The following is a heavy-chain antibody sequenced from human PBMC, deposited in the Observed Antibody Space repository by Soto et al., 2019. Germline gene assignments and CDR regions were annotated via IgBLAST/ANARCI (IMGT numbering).Heavy chain of an antibody. J-gene: IGHJ6*02. Sequence: QVQLQQWGAGLLKPSETLSLTCAVYGGSFSGYYWSWIRQPPGKGLEWIGEINHSGSTNYNPSLKSRATISVDTSKNQFSLKLSSVTAADTAVYYCARVPVRAVRAVWGQGTTVTVSS. CDR3: ARVPVRAVRAV. CDR1: GGSFSGYY. V-gene: IGHV4-34*01. CDR2: INHSGST. D-gene: IGHD3-22*01.